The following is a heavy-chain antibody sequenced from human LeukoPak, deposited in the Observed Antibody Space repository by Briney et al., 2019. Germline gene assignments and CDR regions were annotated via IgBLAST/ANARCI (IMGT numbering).Heavy chain of an antibody. D-gene: IGHD5-18*01. CDR2: ISGSGGSI. CDR3: ARDLSGVTGYTYGRGIDY. V-gene: IGHV3-23*01. Sequence: PGGTLRLSCAASGFTFRNYGMSWVRQAPGKGLEWVSAISGSGGSIYYADSVKGRFTISRDNAKTSLYLQMNSLRAEDTAVYYCARDLSGVTGYTYGRGIDYWGQGTLVTVSS. CDR1: GFTFRNYG. J-gene: IGHJ4*02.